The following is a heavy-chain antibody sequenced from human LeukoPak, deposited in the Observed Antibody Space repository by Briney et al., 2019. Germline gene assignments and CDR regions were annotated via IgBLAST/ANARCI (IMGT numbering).Heavy chain of an antibody. CDR1: GFTFSSYA. CDR2: NSSSSSYI. CDR3: ATGPLYYDFWSGDYYYMDV. Sequence: GGSPRLSCAASGFTFSSYAMSWVRQAPGKGLEWVSSNSSSSSYIYYADSVKGRFTISRDNAKNSLYLQMNSLRAEDTAVYYCATGPLYYDFWSGDYYYMDVWGKGTTVTVSS. D-gene: IGHD3-3*01. V-gene: IGHV3-21*01. J-gene: IGHJ6*03.